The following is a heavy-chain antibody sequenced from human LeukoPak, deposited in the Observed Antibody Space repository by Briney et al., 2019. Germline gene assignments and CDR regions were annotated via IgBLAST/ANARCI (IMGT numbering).Heavy chain of an antibody. CDR3: TTDWLSSSGYYYSD. V-gene: IGHV3-15*07. CDR1: GFTFSNAW. Sequence: GGSLRLSCAASGFTFSNAWMNWVRQAPGKGLEWVGRIKSKTDGGTTDYAAPVKGRFTISRDDSKNTLHLQMNSLKTEDTAVYYCTTDWLSSSGYYYSDWGQGTLVTVSS. D-gene: IGHD3-22*01. J-gene: IGHJ4*02. CDR2: IKSKTDGGTT.